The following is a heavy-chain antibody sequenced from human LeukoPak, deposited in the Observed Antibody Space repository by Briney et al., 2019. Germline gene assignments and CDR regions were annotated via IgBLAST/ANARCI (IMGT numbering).Heavy chain of an antibody. V-gene: IGHV4-59*01. CDR2: IYYSGST. CDR3: ARDKSYDILTGYYNRAFDI. CDR1: GGSISSYY. D-gene: IGHD3-9*01. J-gene: IGHJ3*02. Sequence: TSETLSLTCTVSGGSISSYYWSWIRQPPGKGLEWIGYIYYSGSTNYNPSLKSRVTISVDTSKNQFSLKLSSVTAADTAVYYCARDKSYDILTGYYNRAFDIWGQGTMVTVSS.